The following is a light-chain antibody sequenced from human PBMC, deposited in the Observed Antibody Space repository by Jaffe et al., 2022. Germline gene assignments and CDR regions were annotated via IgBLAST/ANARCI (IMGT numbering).Light chain of an antibody. CDR1: SSDIGSYDR. V-gene: IGLV2-18*02. CDR3: SSHTTSRTVV. J-gene: IGLJ2*01. Sequence: QTPLTQPPSVSGSPGQSVTISCTGTSSDIGSYDRVSWYQQTPGTAPTLIIYEVTSRPSGVPDRFSGSKSGNMASLTISGLQAEDEADYYCSSHTTSRTVVFGGGTKLTVL. CDR2: EVT.